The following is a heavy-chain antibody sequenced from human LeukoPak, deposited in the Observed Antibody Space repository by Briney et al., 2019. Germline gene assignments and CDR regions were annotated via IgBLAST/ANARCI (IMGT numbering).Heavy chain of an antibody. J-gene: IGHJ4*02. CDR2: ISGSGGST. CDR3: AVRGRIQPWLPSY. D-gene: IGHD5-18*01. V-gene: IGHV3-23*01. Sequence: GGSLRLSCAASGFTFSTYAMSWVRQAPGKGPEWVSAISGSGGSTYYADSVKGRFTISRDNSKNTLYLQMNSLRAEDTAVYYCAVRGRIQPWLPSYWGQGTLVTVSS. CDR1: GFTFSTYA.